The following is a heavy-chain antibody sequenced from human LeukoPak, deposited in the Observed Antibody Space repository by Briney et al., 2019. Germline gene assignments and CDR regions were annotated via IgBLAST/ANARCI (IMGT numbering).Heavy chain of an antibody. CDR1: GFSLSAYW. D-gene: IGHD2-8*02. J-gene: IGHJ6*02. CDR2: ISPDGSDT. V-gene: IGHV3-74*01. Sequence: PGGSLRLSCAASGFSLSAYWMHWVRRAPGKGLVWVSRISPDGSDTTYADSVKGRFTISRDNSKNTLYLQMNSLRDEDAAVNQCKTVQAGRSGHMDVWGRGTTVTVSS. CDR3: KTVQAGRSGHMDV.